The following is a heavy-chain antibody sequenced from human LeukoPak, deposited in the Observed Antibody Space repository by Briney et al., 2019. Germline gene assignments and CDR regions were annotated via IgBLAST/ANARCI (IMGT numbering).Heavy chain of an antibody. CDR2: ISGSGGST. J-gene: IGHJ5*02. CDR1: GFTFSSYA. V-gene: IGHV3-23*01. CDR3: AKRTSIVVVPAATP. D-gene: IGHD2-2*01. Sequence: PGGSLRLSCAASGFTFSSYAMSWVRQAPGKGLEWVSAISGSGGSTHYADSVKGRFTISRDNSKNTLYLQMNSLRAEDTAVHYCAKRTSIVVVPAATPWGQGTLVTVSS.